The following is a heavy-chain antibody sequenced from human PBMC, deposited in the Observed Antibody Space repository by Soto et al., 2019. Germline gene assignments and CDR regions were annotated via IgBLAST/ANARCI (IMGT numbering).Heavy chain of an antibody. J-gene: IGHJ4*02. D-gene: IGHD3-10*02. CDR2: FKSDGSGT. CDR1: GFTFTAYW. V-gene: IGHV3-74*03. Sequence: EVQLVESGGGLIQRGGSLRLSCAATGFTFTAYWVHWVRQAPGKGLEWVARFKSDGSGTTYTDSMKGRFSISRDNAKNTVYLQMDNLRVEDTAVYYCGRNAIFVRGVPDEYWGQGTPATVSS. CDR3: GRNAIFVRGVPDEY.